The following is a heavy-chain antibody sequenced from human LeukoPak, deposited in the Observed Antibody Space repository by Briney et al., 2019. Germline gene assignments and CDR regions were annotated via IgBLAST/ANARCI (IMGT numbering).Heavy chain of an antibody. CDR2: IKPDGSDS. Sequence: PGGSLRLSCAASGFTFSAFWMSWVRQGPGKGLEWVASIKPDGSDSHHVDSVMGRFTISGDNAKNLLYLQMNSLSAEDTAVYYCARLFGGVTTFDYWGQGALVTVSS. CDR3: ARLFGGVTTFDY. CDR1: GFTFSAFW. J-gene: IGHJ4*02. V-gene: IGHV3-7*01. D-gene: IGHD4-17*01.